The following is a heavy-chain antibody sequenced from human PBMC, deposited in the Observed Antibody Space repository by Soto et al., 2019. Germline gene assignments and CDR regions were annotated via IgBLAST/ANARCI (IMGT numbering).Heavy chain of an antibody. CDR2: IYPGDSDT. D-gene: IGHD6-19*01. J-gene: IGHJ4*02. V-gene: IGHV5-51*01. Sequence: PGESLKISCKASGYSFHTYWIGWVRQMPGKGLEWMGIIYPGDSDTRYSPSFQGRVTVSADKSISTAYLQWSSLKASDTAIYYCARPDSSGWWQYWGQGTLVTVSS. CDR1: GYSFHTYW. CDR3: ARPDSSGWWQY.